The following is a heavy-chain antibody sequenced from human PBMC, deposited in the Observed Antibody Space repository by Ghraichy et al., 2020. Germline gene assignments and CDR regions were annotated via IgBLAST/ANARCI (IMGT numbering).Heavy chain of an antibody. Sequence: GESLNISCAASGFTFNNYAMTWVRQAPGKGLEWVSGISGSGGATYYADSVKGRFTISRDNSRKTMYLQMNSLRAEDTAVYYCSRYCSDGSCYFVYWGQGTLVTVSS. CDR3: SRYCSDGSCYFVY. CDR1: GFTFNNYA. D-gene: IGHD2-15*01. J-gene: IGHJ4*02. CDR2: ISGSGGAT. V-gene: IGHV3-23*01.